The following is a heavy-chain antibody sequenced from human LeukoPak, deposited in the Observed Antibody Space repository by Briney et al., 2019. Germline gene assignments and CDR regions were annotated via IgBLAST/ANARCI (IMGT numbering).Heavy chain of an antibody. J-gene: IGHJ4*02. CDR2: IKQDGSEK. CDR3: ARGSRGLGDSDYFDY. CDR1: GFTFSRYW. D-gene: IGHD4-17*01. Sequence: GGSLRLSCAASGFTFSRYWMSWVRQAPGRGLEWVANIKQDGSEKYYVDSVKGRITISRDNAKNSLYLQMNSLRAEDTAVYYCARGSRGLGDSDYFDYWGQGTLVTVSS. V-gene: IGHV3-7*01.